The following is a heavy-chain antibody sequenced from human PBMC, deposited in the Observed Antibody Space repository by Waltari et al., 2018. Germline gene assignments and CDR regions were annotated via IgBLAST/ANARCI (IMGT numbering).Heavy chain of an antibody. CDR3: ARARDHSFDS. CDR1: GTPVISDS. J-gene: IGHJ5*01. Sequence: QLQLQESGPGLVKPSETLSLTCSVSGTPVISDSWAWAWIRQPAGQGLEWIGRVYSWGSTNYNPSLKSRVTVSIDTSKNQFSLKLTSVTAADRAVYYCARARDHSFDSWGQGTLVTVSS. CDR2: VYSWGST. V-gene: IGHV4-4*07.